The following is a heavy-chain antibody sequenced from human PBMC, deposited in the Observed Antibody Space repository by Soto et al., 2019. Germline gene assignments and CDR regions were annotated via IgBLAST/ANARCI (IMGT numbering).Heavy chain of an antibody. D-gene: IGHD6-19*01. J-gene: IGHJ4*02. V-gene: IGHV2-5*02. CDR3: AHSSGCILDY. Sequence: SGPTLVNPTQTLTLTCTFSGFSLPTTGWGVSWIRQPPGKALEWLAVLYWDDDNRYSPSLKTRLTITKDTSKNQVVLTMTNMDPVDTGTYYCAHSSGCILDYWGQGTLIPVSS. CDR1: GFSLPTTGWG. CDR2: LYWDDDN.